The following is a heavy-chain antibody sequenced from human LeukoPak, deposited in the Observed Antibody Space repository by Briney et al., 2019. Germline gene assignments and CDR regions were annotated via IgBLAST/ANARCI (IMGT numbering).Heavy chain of an antibody. CDR1: GGSISSDDYY. CDR2: ISYSGST. CDR3: AREMVRGVIITRYYGMDV. V-gene: IGHV4-30-4*01. Sequence: SETLSLTCTVSGGSISSDDYYWSWIRQPPGKGPEWIGHISYSGSTYYNPSLKSRVTISVGMSKNQFSLKLSSVTAADTAVYYCAREMVRGVIITRYYGMDVWGQGTTVTVSS. D-gene: IGHD3-10*01. J-gene: IGHJ6*02.